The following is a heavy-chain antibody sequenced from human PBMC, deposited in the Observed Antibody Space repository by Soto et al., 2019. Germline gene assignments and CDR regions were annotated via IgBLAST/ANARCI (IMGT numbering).Heavy chain of an antibody. J-gene: IGHJ4*02. CDR3: AKVAGSSGWPYYFDY. D-gene: IGHD6-19*01. V-gene: IGHV3-9*01. Sequence: GGSLRLSCAASGFTFDDYAMHWVRQAPGKGLEWVSGISWNSGSIGYADSVKDRFTISRDNAKNSLYLQMNSLRAEDTALYYCAKVAGSSGWPYYFDYWGQGTLVTVSS. CDR2: ISWNSGSI. CDR1: GFTFDDYA.